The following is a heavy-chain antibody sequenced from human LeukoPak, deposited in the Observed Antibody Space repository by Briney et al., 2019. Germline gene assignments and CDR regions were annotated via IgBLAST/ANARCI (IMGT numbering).Heavy chain of an antibody. V-gene: IGHV3-64*01. D-gene: IGHD5-18*01. CDR2: ISSNGDNT. CDR1: GFTFSSFA. CDR3: ARASVYSYGYQPFDY. J-gene: IGHJ4*02. Sequence: PGGSLRLSCAASGFTFSSFAMHWVRQAPGKGLEYVSTISSNGDNTYYANSVKGRFTISRDNSNNTLYLQMGSLRAEDMAVYYCARASVYSYGYQPFDYWGQGTLVTVSS.